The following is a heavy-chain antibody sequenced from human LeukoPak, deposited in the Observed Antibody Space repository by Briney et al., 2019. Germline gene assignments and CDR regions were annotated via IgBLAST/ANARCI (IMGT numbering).Heavy chain of an antibody. V-gene: IGHV4-39*07. CDR2: IYYSGST. D-gene: IGHD3-10*01. Sequence: SETLSLTCTVSGGSISSSSYYWGWIRQPPGKGLEWIGSIYYSGSTYYNPSLKRRVTISVDTSKNQFSLKLSSVTAADTAVYYWARDGYGSGTYYFDYWGQGTLVTVSS. J-gene: IGHJ4*02. CDR1: GGSISSSSYY. CDR3: ARDGYGSGTYYFDY.